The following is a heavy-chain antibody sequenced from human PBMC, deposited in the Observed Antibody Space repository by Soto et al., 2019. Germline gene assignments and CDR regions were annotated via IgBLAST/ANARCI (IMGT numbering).Heavy chain of an antibody. J-gene: IGHJ4*02. V-gene: IGHV3-23*01. D-gene: IGHD2-2*01. Sequence: PGGSLRLSCAASGFTFSIYAMGWVRQAPGKGLEWVSAIGGSGGSTYYADSAKGRFTISRDNSKNTLYLQMNSLRVEDTAVYYCAKILVAGYIGYWGQGTLVTVSS. CDR2: IGGSGGST. CDR1: GFTFSIYA. CDR3: AKILVAGYIGY.